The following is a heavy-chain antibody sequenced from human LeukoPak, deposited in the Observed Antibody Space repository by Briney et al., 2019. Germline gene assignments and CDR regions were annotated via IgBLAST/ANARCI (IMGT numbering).Heavy chain of an antibody. J-gene: IGHJ4*02. V-gene: IGHV3-21*01. CDR2: ISSSSSYI. D-gene: IGHD4-17*01. Sequence: GGSLRLSCAASGFTFSSYSMNWVRQAPGKGLEWVSSISSSSSYIYYADSVKGRFTISRDNAKNPLYLQMNSLRAEDTAVYYCARGNTVTTRSPGYWGQGTLVTVSS. CDR3: ARGNTVTTRSPGY. CDR1: GFTFSSYS.